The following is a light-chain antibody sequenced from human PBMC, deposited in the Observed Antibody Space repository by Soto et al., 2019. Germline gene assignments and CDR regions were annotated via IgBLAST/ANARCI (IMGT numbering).Light chain of an antibody. J-gene: IGKJ2*01. CDR1: QGISGW. V-gene: IGKV1-12*01. Sequence: DIQMTQSPSSVSASVGDRVTITCRASQGISGWLAWYQQKPGKAPKLLVYAASNLHTGVPSRFTGSGSGTEFTLTINSLQREDFATYFCQQANSIPPTFGQGTKLEIK. CDR3: QQANSIPPT. CDR2: AAS.